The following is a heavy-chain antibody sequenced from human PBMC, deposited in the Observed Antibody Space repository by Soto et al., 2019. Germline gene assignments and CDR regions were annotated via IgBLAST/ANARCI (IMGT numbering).Heavy chain of an antibody. CDR3: ARRDYYDSSGRHDAFDI. V-gene: IGHV4-31*03. CDR1: GGSIRSGGYY. D-gene: IGHD3-22*01. Sequence: SETLSLTCTVSGGSIRSGGYYWSWIRQHPGKGLEWIGYIYYSGSTYYNPSLKSRVTISVDTSKNQFSLKLSSVTAADTAVYYCARRDYYDSSGRHDAFDIWGQGTMVTVSS. J-gene: IGHJ3*02. CDR2: IYYSGST.